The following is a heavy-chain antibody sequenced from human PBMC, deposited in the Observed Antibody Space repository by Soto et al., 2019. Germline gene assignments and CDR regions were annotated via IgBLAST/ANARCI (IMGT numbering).Heavy chain of an antibody. J-gene: IGHJ6*02. D-gene: IGHD3-3*01. Sequence: LTCTVSGGSISSYYWSWVRQAPGKGLEWVSDISGSGGTTFYGDCAKGRFTISRDNSKNTLYLQMNSLRAEDTAVYYCARDSRPVWSGYYLAYYYYGMDVWGQGTTVTVSS. CDR1: GGSISSYY. CDR3: ARDSRPVWSGYYLAYYYYGMDV. CDR2: ISGSGGTT. V-gene: IGHV3-23*01.